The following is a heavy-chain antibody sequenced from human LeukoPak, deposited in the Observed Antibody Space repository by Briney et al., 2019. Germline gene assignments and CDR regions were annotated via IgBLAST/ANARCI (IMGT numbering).Heavy chain of an antibody. Sequence: GGSLRLSCAASGFTFSSYWMSWVRQAPGKGLEWVANIKQDGSEKYYVDSVKGRFTISRDNAKNSLYLQMNSLRAEDTAVYYCARDRRGYSYGFDYWGQGTLVTVSS. CDR2: IKQDGSEK. CDR1: GFTFSSYW. D-gene: IGHD5-18*01. J-gene: IGHJ4*02. CDR3: ARDRRGYSYGFDY. V-gene: IGHV3-7*01.